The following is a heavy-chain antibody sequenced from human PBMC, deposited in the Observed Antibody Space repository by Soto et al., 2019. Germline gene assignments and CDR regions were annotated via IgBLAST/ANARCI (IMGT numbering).Heavy chain of an antibody. CDR3: ARGSFAGHAVY. CDR2: IKQDGSEK. Sequence: GSLRLSCAASGFTYSSYWMSWVRQAPGKGLEWVANIKQDGSEKYYVDSVKGRFTISRDNAKNSLYLQMNSLRAEDTAVYYCARGSFAGHAVYWGQGTLVTVSS. CDR1: GFTYSSYW. V-gene: IGHV3-7*03. J-gene: IGHJ4*02.